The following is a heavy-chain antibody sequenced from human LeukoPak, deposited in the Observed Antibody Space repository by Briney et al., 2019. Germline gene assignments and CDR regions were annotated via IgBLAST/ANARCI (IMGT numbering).Heavy chain of an antibody. CDR2: ISYDGGNK. J-gene: IGHJ4*02. Sequence: GGSLRLSCAASGFTFSDYGMHWVRQAPGKVLEWVALISYDGGNKFYADSVRDRFTISRDNSKNTLFLQMNSLRIEDTAVYYCAKVFEVRGARRPKDYWGQGTLVIVSS. D-gene: IGHD3-10*01. CDR3: AKVFEVRGARRPKDY. CDR1: GFTFSDYG. V-gene: IGHV3-30*18.